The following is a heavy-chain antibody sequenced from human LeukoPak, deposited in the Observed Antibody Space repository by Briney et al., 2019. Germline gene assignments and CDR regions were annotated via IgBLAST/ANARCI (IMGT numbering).Heavy chain of an antibody. Sequence: GGSLRLSCAASGFSFNNYAMVWVRQTPGKGLEWVSVISAGNDIVYADSVKGRFSISRDSSKNTLYLQMNSLRVEDTAVYYCAKFDVRYGYYDSSGYYAPFDYWGQGTLVTVSS. CDR1: GFSFNNYA. CDR2: ISAGNDI. D-gene: IGHD3-22*01. V-gene: IGHV3-23*01. CDR3: AKFDVRYGYYDSSGYYAPFDY. J-gene: IGHJ4*02.